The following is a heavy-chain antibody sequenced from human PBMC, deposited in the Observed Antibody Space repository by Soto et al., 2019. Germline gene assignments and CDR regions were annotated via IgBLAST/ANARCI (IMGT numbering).Heavy chain of an antibody. CDR2: IYYSGST. J-gene: IGHJ5*02. Sequence: SETLSLTCTVSGGSISSGGYYWSWIRQHPGKGLEWIGYIYYSGSTYYNPSLKSRVTISVDTSKNQFSLKLSSVTAADTAVYYCARALAYGDFNWFDPWGQGTLVTVSS. CDR3: ARALAYGDFNWFDP. CDR1: GGSISSGGYY. D-gene: IGHD4-17*01. V-gene: IGHV4-31*03.